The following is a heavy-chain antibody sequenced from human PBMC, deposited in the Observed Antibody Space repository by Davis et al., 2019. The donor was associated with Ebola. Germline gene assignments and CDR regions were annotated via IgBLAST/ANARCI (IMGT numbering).Heavy chain of an antibody. CDR3: ARDHYDSSGYGFDI. J-gene: IGHJ3*02. Sequence: GGSLRLSCAASGFTFDDYAMHWVRQAPGKGLEWVSSISSSSSYIYYADSMKGRFTISRDNAKNSLYLQMNSLRAEDTAVYYCARDHYDSSGYGFDIWGQGTMVTVSS. CDR1: GFTFDDYA. CDR2: ISSSSSYI. V-gene: IGHV3-21*01. D-gene: IGHD3-22*01.